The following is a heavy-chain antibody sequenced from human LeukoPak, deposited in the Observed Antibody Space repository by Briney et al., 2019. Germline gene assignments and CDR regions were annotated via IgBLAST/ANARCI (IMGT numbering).Heavy chain of an antibody. D-gene: IGHD6-19*01. V-gene: IGHV3-23*01. CDR1: GFTFSSYA. CDR2: ISGSGGST. J-gene: IGHJ4*02. CDR3: AKWYSSGPGGSDY. Sequence: PGGSLRLSCAASGFTFSSYAMGWVRQAPGEGLEWVSAISGSGGSTYYADSVKGRFTISRDNSKNTLYLQMNSLRAEDTAVYYCAKWYSSGPGGSDYWGQGTLVTVSS.